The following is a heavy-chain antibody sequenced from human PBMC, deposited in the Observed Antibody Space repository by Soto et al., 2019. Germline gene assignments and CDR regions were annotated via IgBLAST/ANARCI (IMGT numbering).Heavy chain of an antibody. CDR1: GFTFSSYA. CDR3: ARKPDYFVYGMDV. J-gene: IGHJ6*02. CDR2: IWYDGSNK. Sequence: GVSQRLSCAASGFTFSSYAMHWVRQAPGKGLEWLAVIWYDGSNKYYADSVKGRFTISRDNAKNSLYLQMNSLRDEDTAVYYYARKPDYFVYGMDVWGQGTTVTVS. V-gene: IGHV3-33*01.